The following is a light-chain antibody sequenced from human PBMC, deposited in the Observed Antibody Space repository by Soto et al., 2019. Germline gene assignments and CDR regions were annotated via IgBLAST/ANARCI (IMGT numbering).Light chain of an antibody. CDR2: EVS. Sequence: QSALTQPASVSGSPVQSITISCTGTSSDVCGYNSVSWYQQHPGKAPKLMIYEVSNRPSGVSNRFSGSKSGNTASLTISGLQAEDEADYYCSSYTTSSTLLYVFGTGTQLTVL. CDR3: SSYTTSSTLLYV. J-gene: IGLJ1*01. V-gene: IGLV2-14*01. CDR1: SSDVCGYNS.